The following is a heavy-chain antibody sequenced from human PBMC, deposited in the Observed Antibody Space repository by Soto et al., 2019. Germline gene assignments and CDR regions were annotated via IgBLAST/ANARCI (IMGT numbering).Heavy chain of an antibody. J-gene: IGHJ6*02. D-gene: IGHD3-10*01. V-gene: IGHV3-30-3*01. CDR2: IGYDGSNK. CDR1: GLTLSRFA. Sequence: GGSLRLSCAASGLTLSRFAMHWVRQAPSKGLEWVAVIGYDGSNKDYADSVKGRFTISRDNSKNTLYLQMNSLRPEDTAVYYCARDPINYYGSWTYGMDVWGQGTTVTVSS. CDR3: ARDPINYYGSWTYGMDV.